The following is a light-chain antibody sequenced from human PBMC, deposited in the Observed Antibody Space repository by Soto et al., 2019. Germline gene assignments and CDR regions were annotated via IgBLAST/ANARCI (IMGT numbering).Light chain of an antibody. CDR2: TVS. CDR3: MQRIEFPRT. J-gene: IGKJ4*01. V-gene: IGKV2-40*01. Sequence: DIVMTQTPLSLTVTPGEPASISCRSSQSLLDSDDGNTYLDWYLQKPGQSPQLLIYTVSYRASGVPDRFSGSGSGTDFTLKISRVEAEDVGVYYCMQRIEFPRTVGGGTKVDSK. CDR1: QSLLDSDDGNTY.